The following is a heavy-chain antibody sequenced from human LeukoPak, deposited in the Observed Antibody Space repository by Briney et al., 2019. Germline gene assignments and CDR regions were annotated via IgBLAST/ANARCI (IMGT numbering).Heavy chain of an antibody. CDR2: ISSSNSLI. V-gene: IGHV3-21*01. J-gene: IGHJ4*02. CDR3: AKDGGYPRGVHFDY. CDR1: GFTFRSYS. D-gene: IGHD5-12*01. Sequence: PGGSLRLSCAASGFTFRSYSMNWVRQAPGQGLEWVSSISSSNSLIYYADSVKGRFTISRDNSKNTLYLQMNSLRAEDTAVYYCAKDGGYPRGVHFDYWGQGTLVTVSS.